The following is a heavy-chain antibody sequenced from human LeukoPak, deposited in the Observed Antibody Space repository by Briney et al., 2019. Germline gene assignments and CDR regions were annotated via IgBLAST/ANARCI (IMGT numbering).Heavy chain of an antibody. CDR1: GYTFTSYG. CDR3: ARAGYSGYDFPLDY. V-gene: IGHV1-18*01. D-gene: IGHD5-12*01. Sequence: ASVKVSFTASGYTFTSYGISWVRQAPGQGLEWMGWISAYNGNTNYAQKLQGRVTMTTDTSTSTAYMELRSLRSDDTAVYYCARAGYSGYDFPLDYWGQGTLVTVSS. J-gene: IGHJ4*02. CDR2: ISAYNGNT.